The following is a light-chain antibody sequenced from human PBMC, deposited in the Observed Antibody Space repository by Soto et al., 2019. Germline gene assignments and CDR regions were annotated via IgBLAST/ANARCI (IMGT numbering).Light chain of an antibody. CDR3: QQRPDWPIT. CDR2: GAS. V-gene: IGKV3-11*01. Sequence: EVVLTQSPGTLSLSPGERATLSCRASQSVSSNLAWYQQRPGQAPRLLIYGASNRATGIPARFSGSGSGTDFTLTISSLEAEDFAVYYCQQRPDWPITFGQGTRLEIK. J-gene: IGKJ5*01. CDR1: QSVSSN.